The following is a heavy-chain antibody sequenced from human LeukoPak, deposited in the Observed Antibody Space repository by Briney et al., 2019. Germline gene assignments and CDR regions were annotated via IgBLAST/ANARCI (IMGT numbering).Heavy chain of an antibody. V-gene: IGHV3-21*01. CDR1: GFTFSSYS. D-gene: IGHD1-26*01. CDR2: ISSSSSYI. J-gene: IGHJ4*02. Sequence: PGGSLRLSCAASGFTFSSYSMNWVRQAPGKGLEWVSSISSSSSYIYYADSVKGRFNISRDNAKNSLYLQMNSLRAEDTAVYYCARASGSYGGAPGYWGQGTLVTVSS. CDR3: ARASGSYGGAPGY.